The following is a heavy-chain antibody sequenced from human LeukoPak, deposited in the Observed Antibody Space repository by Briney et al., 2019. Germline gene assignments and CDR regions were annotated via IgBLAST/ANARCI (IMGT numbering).Heavy chain of an antibody. D-gene: IGHD1-1*01. J-gene: IGHJ4*02. Sequence: GGSLRLSCAASGFTFSNYAMNWVRQAPGKGLEWASVISSGSDTIYYADSVKGRFTISRDNPKNMVYLQMSSLRAEDTAIYSCANKIPGTTPFDSWGQGTLVTVSS. CDR3: ANKIPGTTPFDS. V-gene: IGHV3-23*01. CDR1: GFTFSNYA. CDR2: ISSGSDTI.